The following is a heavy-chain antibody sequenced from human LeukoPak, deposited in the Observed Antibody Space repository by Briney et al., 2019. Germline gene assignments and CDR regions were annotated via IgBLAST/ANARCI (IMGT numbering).Heavy chain of an antibody. J-gene: IGHJ4*02. CDR1: GFTFSGNA. V-gene: IGHV3-23*01. CDR3: TKLRGASWDLLAFDY. CDR2: ISGGGDGT. D-gene: IGHD1-26*01. Sequence: GGSLRLSCVASGFTFSGNAMSWVRQTPGKGLEWVSAISGGGDGTYYADSVKGRSTISRDNSKNTLYLQMNSLRAEDTAIYYCTKLRGASWDLLAFDYWGQGALVTVSS.